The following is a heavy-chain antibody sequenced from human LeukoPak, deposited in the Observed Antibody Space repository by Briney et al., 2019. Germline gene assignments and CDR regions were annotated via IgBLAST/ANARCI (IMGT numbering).Heavy chain of an antibody. CDR1: GFTFSSYS. J-gene: IGHJ6*04. CDR2: ISGSGGST. D-gene: IGHD3-10*02. CDR3: AELGITMIGGV. V-gene: IGHV3-23*01. Sequence: GGSLRLSCAASGFTFSSYSMNWVRQAPGKGLEWVSAISGSGGSTYYADSVKGRFSISRDNSKNTLYLQMNSLRAEDTAVYYCAELGITMIGGVWGKGTTVTISS.